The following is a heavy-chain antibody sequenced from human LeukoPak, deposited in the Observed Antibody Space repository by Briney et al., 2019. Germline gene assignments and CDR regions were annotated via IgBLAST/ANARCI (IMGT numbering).Heavy chain of an antibody. D-gene: IGHD6-13*01. J-gene: IGHJ4*02. V-gene: IGHV3-11*01. Sequence: GGSLRLSCAASGFTFSDYYMSWIRQAPGKGLEWVSYISSSGSTIDYADSVKGRFTISRDNSKNTLYLQMNSLRAEDTAVYYCAKDPGSSSPGPFDYWGQGTLVTVSS. CDR3: AKDPGSSSPGPFDY. CDR1: GFTFSDYY. CDR2: ISSSGSTI.